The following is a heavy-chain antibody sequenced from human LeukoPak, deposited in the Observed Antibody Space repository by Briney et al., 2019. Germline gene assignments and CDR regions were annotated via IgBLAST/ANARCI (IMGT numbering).Heavy chain of an antibody. Sequence: GGSLRLSCAASGFTFDDYAMHWVRHAPGKGLQWVSGINWNSGSAGYADSVKGRFTISRDNGKNSVYLQMNRLRVEDTALYYCVKDVSAGTYTDREHYFDYWGQGTLVTVSS. CDR1: GFTFDDYA. V-gene: IGHV3-9*01. D-gene: IGHD1-26*01. CDR3: VKDVSAGTYTDREHYFDY. J-gene: IGHJ4*02. CDR2: INWNSGSA.